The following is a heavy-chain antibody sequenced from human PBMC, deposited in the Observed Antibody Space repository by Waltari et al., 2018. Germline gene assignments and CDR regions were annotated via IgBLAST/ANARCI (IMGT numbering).Heavy chain of an antibody. CDR3: SRGTDAYKSGNY. J-gene: IGHJ4*02. CDR2: IHPSGNI. CDR1: GETFSGYY. V-gene: IGHV4-34*01. Sequence: VQLQQWGAGLLKPSETLSLTCAVYGETFSGYYWIWTRHSPGKGLEWIGEIHPSGNIHYNPSLKSRLSISGDASKIQFSLKLNSMTAADTAVYYCSRGTDAYKSGNYWGQGTLVSVSS. D-gene: IGHD3-10*01.